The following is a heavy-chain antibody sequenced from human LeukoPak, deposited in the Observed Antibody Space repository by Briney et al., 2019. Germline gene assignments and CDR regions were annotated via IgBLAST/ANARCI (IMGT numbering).Heavy chain of an antibody. Sequence: GGSLRLSCAASGFTFSSYEMNWVRQAPGKGLEWVSYISSSGSTIYYADSVKGRFTISRDNAKNSLYLQVNSLRAEDTAVYYCARDTTPSDYGDYSFDYWGQGTLVTVSS. CDR3: ARDTTPSDYGDYSFDY. CDR2: ISSSGSTI. V-gene: IGHV3-48*03. D-gene: IGHD4-17*01. CDR1: GFTFSSYE. J-gene: IGHJ4*02.